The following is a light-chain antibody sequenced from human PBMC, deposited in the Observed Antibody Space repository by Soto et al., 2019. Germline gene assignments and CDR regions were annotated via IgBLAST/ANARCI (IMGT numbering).Light chain of an antibody. CDR3: GTWDSSLSAYV. CDR1: KLGDKY. V-gene: IGLV3-1*01. J-gene: IGLJ1*01. Sequence: SYELTQPPSVSVSPGQTASIPCSGDKLGDKYASWYQQRPGQSPVVVIYEDNKRPSGIPERFSGSKSGTSATLGITGFQTGDEADYYCGTWDSSLSAYVFGTGTKVTVL. CDR2: EDN.